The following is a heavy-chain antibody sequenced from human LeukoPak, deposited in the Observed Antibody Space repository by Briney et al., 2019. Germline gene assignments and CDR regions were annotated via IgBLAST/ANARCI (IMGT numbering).Heavy chain of an antibody. Sequence: GASVKVSCKASGYTFTSYGISWVRQAPGQGLEWMGWISAYNGNTNYAQKLQGRVTMTTDTSTSTAYMELRSLRSDDTAVYYCARDIKSGYYYPSIADYWGQGTLVTVSS. V-gene: IGHV1-18*01. J-gene: IGHJ4*02. CDR1: GYTFTSYG. CDR2: ISAYNGNT. D-gene: IGHD3-22*01. CDR3: ARDIKSGYYYPSIADY.